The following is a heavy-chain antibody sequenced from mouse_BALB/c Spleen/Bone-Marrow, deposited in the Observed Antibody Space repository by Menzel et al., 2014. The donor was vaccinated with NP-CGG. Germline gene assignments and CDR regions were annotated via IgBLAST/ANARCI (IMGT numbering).Heavy chain of an antibody. CDR1: GFTFTRYV. Sequence: VHVKQSGPELVKPGASVKMSCKASGFTFTRYVIHWVRQKPGQGLEWIGYINPYNDGIKYNEKFKGKATLTSDKSSSTAYMELSSLTSEDSAAYYCASGTPATSYYALDYWGQGTSVTVSS. J-gene: IGHJ4*01. D-gene: IGHD1-2*01. CDR2: INPYNDGI. V-gene: IGHV1-14*01. CDR3: ASGTPATSYYALDY.